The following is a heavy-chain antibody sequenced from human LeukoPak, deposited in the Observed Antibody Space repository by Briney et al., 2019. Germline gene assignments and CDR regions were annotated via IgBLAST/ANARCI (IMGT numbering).Heavy chain of an antibody. J-gene: IGHJ4*02. CDR3: TRMTTGHDY. Sequence: SETLSLTCAVSGVSFDDYYWAWVRQTPGKGLEWNGEINHSGYTNDSPSLKSRVTLSIDTSTKQFSLNLRSVTVADAGIYFCTRMTTGHDYWGQGTLVTVSS. D-gene: IGHD4-17*01. CDR2: INHSGYT. CDR1: GVSFDDYY. V-gene: IGHV4-34*01.